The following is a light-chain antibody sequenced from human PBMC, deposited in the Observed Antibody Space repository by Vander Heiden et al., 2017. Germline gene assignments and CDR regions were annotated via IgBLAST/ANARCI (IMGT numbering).Light chain of an antibody. J-gene: IGKJ3*01. CDR3: QHYDNFPFT. CDR1: QDISNF. V-gene: IGKV1-33*01. Sequence: DIQMTQSPSSLSASVGDRVTITCQASQDISNFLNWYQQKPGKAPKLLIYDASNLETGVPSRFSGSGSGTDFTFTINSLQPEDVATYYCQHYDNFPFTFGPGTTVDIK. CDR2: DAS.